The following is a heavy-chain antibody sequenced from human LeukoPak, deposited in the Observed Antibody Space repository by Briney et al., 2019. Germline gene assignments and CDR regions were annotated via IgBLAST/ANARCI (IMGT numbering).Heavy chain of an antibody. D-gene: IGHD3-10*01. CDR1: GFTVSSSY. CDR3: ARAYVSGRGAFDI. CDR2: ISSAGTT. V-gene: IGHV3-66*01. J-gene: IGHJ3*02. Sequence: GGSLRLSCAASGFTVSSSYMSWVRQAPGKGLEWVSIISSAGTTYYADSVKGRFTISRDNSKNTVYLQVNSLRDEDTAVYYCARAYVSGRGAFDIWGQGTMVAVSS.